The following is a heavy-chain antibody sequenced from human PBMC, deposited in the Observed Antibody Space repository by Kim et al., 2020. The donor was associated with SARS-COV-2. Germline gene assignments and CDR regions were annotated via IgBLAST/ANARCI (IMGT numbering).Heavy chain of an antibody. J-gene: IGHJ4*02. CDR3: ARSSLLDFDY. V-gene: IGHV1-2*02. Sequence: GGANYAQRFQGRATRTRDTSISTVYLGMTRLRSDDTAVYYCARSSLLDFDYWGQGTLVTVSS. D-gene: IGHD2-15*01. CDR2: GGA.